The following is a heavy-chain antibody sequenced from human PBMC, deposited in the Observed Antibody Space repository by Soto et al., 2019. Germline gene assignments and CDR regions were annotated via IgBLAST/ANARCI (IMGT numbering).Heavy chain of an antibody. V-gene: IGHV5-10-1*01. Sequence: PGESLKISCEASEYSFTTYWISWVRQMPGKGLEWMGAIDPRDSYTKYSPSFQGHVTISVDKSISTAYLQWNSLKASDTAIYYCAREKSDLELFNWLDPWGQGTLVTVSS. D-gene: IGHD1-7*01. J-gene: IGHJ5*02. CDR1: EYSFTTYW. CDR3: AREKSDLELFNWLDP. CDR2: IDPRDSYT.